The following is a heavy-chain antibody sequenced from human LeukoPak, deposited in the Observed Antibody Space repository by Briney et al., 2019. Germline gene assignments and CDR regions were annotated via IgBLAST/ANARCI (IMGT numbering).Heavy chain of an antibody. V-gene: IGHV4-59*01. CDR2: IYYSGST. D-gene: IGHD3-22*01. J-gene: IGHJ4*02. CDR1: GVSISSYY. Sequence: SETLSLTCTVSGVSISSYYWSWIRQPPGKGLEWIGYIYYSGSTNYNPSLKSRVTISVDTSKNQFSLKLSSVTAADTAVYYCARVGYYDSSGYPRVDAGYFDYWGQGTLVTVSS. CDR3: ARVGYYDSSGYPRVDAGYFDY.